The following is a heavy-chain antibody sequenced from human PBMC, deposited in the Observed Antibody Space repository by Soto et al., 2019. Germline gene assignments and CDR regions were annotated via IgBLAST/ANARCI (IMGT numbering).Heavy chain of an antibody. Sequence: EVQLLESGGGLVQPGGSLRLSCAASGFTFSAYAMSWVRQAPGKGLEWVSGLVGSGDDIHYAASVRGRFTVSRDNSKNMLFLQMNSLRAEDTAVYYCAKDGIENNGVWEAHDLWGQGTKVTVSS. J-gene: IGHJ3*01. CDR1: GFTFSAYA. CDR3: AKDGIENNGVWEAHDL. V-gene: IGHV3-23*01. D-gene: IGHD2-8*01. CDR2: LVGSGDDI.